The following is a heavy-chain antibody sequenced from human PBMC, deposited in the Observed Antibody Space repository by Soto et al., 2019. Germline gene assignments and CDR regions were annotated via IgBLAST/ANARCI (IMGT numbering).Heavy chain of an antibody. Sequence: LSLTCGVSGGTVASSHWGSWVRQSPGRGLEWIGNVYHTGDTNFNPSLQSRVTFSVDKSNNQFSLRLTSVTAADTAVYFCAREIVTAGGNNYFDPWGPGTLVTVSS. D-gene: IGHD2-21*02. CDR2: VYHTGDT. V-gene: IGHV4-4*01. J-gene: IGHJ5*02. CDR3: AREIVTAGGNNYFDP. CDR1: GGTVASSHW.